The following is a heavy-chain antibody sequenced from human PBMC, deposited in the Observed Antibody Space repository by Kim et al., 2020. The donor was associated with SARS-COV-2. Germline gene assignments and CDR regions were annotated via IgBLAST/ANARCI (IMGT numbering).Heavy chain of an antibody. CDR1: GFTFSSYS. J-gene: IGHJ4*02. V-gene: IGHV3-21*01. Sequence: GGSLRLSCAASGFTFSSYSMNWVRQAPGKGLEWVSSISSSSSYIYYADSVKGRFTISRDNAKNSLYLQMNSLRAEDTAVYYCARDDDPITIFWGYWGQGTLVTVSS. D-gene: IGHD3-9*01. CDR2: ISSSSSYI. CDR3: ARDDDPITIFWGY.